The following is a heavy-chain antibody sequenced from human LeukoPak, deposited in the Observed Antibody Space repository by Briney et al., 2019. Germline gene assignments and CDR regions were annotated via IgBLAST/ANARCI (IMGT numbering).Heavy chain of an antibody. CDR1: GFTFSSHA. D-gene: IGHD5-24*01. Sequence: GGSLRLSCAASGFTFSSHALHWVRQAPGKGLEWVAVISYDGSTKYYADSVKGRFTISRDNSKNTLYLQMNSLRAEDTAVFYCPRDSGDGYTPPDYYYYMDVWGKGTTVTVSS. V-gene: IGHV3-30*01. CDR3: PRDSGDGYTPPDYYYYMDV. CDR2: ISYDGSTK. J-gene: IGHJ6*03.